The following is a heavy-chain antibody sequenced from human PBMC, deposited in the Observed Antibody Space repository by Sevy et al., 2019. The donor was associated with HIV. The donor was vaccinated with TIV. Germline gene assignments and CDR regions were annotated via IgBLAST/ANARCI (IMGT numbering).Heavy chain of an antibody. V-gene: IGHV3-64D*06. Sequence: GGSLRLSCSASGFTFSSYVMHWVRQAPGKGLEYVSGISSNGGSTDYADSVKGRFTISRDNSKNTLCLQMGSLRAEDTAVYYCVIVPNSDGYPTYYFDYWGQGTLVTVSS. CDR1: GFTFSSYV. CDR3: VIVPNSDGYPTYYFDY. D-gene: IGHD5-18*01. CDR2: ISSNGGST. J-gene: IGHJ4*02.